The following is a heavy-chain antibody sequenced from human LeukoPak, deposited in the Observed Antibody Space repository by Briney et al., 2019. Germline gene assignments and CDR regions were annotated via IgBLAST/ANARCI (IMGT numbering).Heavy chain of an antibody. CDR3: ARFKVGTNTTQKNAFDI. J-gene: IGHJ3*02. D-gene: IGHD1-1*01. CDR1: GFTFSNYA. Sequence: GGSLRLSCAASGFTFSNYAMHWVRQAPGKGLEWVAVISFDATKEYFGKSVKGRFAISRDNSKATLYLQMHRLRIEDTALYFCARFKVGTNTTQKNAFDIWGRGTVVAVSS. CDR2: ISFDATKE. V-gene: IGHV3-30*01.